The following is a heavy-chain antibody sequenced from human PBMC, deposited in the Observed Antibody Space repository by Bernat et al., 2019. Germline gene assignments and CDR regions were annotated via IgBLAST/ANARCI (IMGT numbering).Heavy chain of an antibody. CDR1: GFTFSSYW. CDR3: ARVFGADYGDYLDAFDI. CDR2: INSDGSST. J-gene: IGHJ3*02. V-gene: IGHV3-74*01. D-gene: IGHD4-17*01. Sequence: EVQLVESGGGLVQPGGSLRLSCAASGFTFSSYWMHWVRQAPGKGLVWVSRINSDGSSTSYADSVKGRFTISRDNAKNTLYLQMNSLRAEDTAVYCCARVFGADYGDYLDAFDIWGQGTMVTVSS.